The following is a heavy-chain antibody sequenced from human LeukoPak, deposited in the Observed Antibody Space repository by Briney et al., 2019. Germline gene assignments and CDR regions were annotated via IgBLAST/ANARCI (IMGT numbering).Heavy chain of an antibody. D-gene: IGHD2-15*01. V-gene: IGHV4-30-4*08. CDR2: IYYSGST. CDR3: ARDSGGYCNGGSCYSDY. CDR1: GGSISSGDYY. J-gene: IGHJ4*02. Sequence: SETLSLTCTVSGGSISSGDYYWSWIRLPPGKGLEWIGYIYYSGSTYYNPSLKSRVTISVDTSKNQFSLKLSSVTAADTAVYYCARDSGGYCNGGSCYSDYWGQGTLVTVSS.